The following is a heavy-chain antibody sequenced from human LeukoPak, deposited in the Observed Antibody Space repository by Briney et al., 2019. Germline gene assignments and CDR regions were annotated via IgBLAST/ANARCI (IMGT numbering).Heavy chain of an antibody. CDR1: GYTLTELS. V-gene: IGHV1-8*01. CDR2: MNPNSGNT. J-gene: IGHJ4*02. Sequence: ASVKVSCRVSGYTLTELSMHWVRQATGQGLEWMGWMNPNSGNTGYAQKFQGRVTMTRSTSISTAYMELSSLRSEDTAVYYCARGDSSGYYPNYWGQGTLVTVSS. CDR3: ARGDSSGYYPNY. D-gene: IGHD3-22*01.